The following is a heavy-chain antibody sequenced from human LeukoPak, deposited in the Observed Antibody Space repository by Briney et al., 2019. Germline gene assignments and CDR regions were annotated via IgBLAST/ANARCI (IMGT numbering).Heavy chain of an antibody. CDR1: GYTFTIYY. V-gene: IGHV7-4-1*02. D-gene: IGHD3-16*02. CDR2: INTNTGNP. J-gene: IGHJ5*02. Sequence: ASVKVSCKASGYTFTIYYIHWVRQAPGQGLEWMGWINTNTGNPTYAQGFTGRFVFSLDTSVSTAYLRISSLKAEDTAVYYCARADYVWGSYRNNWFDPWGRGTLVTVSS. CDR3: ARADYVWGSYRNNWFDP.